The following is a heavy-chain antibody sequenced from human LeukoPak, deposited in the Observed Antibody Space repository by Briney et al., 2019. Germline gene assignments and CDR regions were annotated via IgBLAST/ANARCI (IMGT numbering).Heavy chain of an antibody. V-gene: IGHV1-69*06. Sequence: SSVTVSFTASVGTFSNYEISWVRQAPGQGLEWMGGIIPMFGTAKYAQKFQGRVPITADKSTSTAYMELSSLRSEDTAVYYCASGTTDIVVVPATLRNYYLDYWGQGTLVTVSS. J-gene: IGHJ4*02. CDR2: IIPMFGTA. CDR1: VGTFSNYE. D-gene: IGHD2-2*01. CDR3: ASGTTDIVVVPATLRNYYLDY.